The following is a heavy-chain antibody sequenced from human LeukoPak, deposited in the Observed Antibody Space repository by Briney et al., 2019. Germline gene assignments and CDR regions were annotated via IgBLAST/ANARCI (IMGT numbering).Heavy chain of an antibody. Sequence: SETLSLTCTVSGGSISSYYWSSFRQPPGKGLEWIGEISHSGSTNYNPSLESRVTISVDKSKNQFSLMLSSMTAADTAVYFCPRVTGTTPCDFWGQGTLVTVSS. CDR1: GGSISSYY. V-gene: IGHV4-59*01. J-gene: IGHJ4*02. CDR2: ISHSGST. D-gene: IGHD1-1*01. CDR3: PRVTGTTPCDF.